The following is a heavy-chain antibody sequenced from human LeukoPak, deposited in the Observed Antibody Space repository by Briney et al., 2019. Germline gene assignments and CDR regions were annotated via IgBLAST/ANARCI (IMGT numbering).Heavy chain of an antibody. J-gene: IGHJ4*02. CDR1: GFTFSSYD. Sequence: GGSLRLSCAASGFTFSSYDMNWVRQAPGKGLEWVSYISSSGSTIYYADSVKGRFTISRDNAKNSLYLQMNSLRAEDTAVYYRATVDHYSQPPFDQWGQGTLVTVSS. V-gene: IGHV3-48*03. CDR2: ISSSGSTI. CDR3: ATVDHYSQPPFDQ. D-gene: IGHD6-13*01.